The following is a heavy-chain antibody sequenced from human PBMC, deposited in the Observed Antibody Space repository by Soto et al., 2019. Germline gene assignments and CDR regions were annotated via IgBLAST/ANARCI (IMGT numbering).Heavy chain of an antibody. CDR1: GDSVSSDTSA. J-gene: IGHJ6*02. Sequence: SQTLSLTCAISGDSVSSDTSAWIWIRQSPSRGLEWLGRTFFKSKWHNDYALSVKSRITISPDTSQNQFSLDLDSVTPEDTAVYYSVGVSFFRGMDGWGQGTPVTVSS. CDR2: TFFKSKWHN. CDR3: VGVSFFRGMDG. V-gene: IGHV6-1*01.